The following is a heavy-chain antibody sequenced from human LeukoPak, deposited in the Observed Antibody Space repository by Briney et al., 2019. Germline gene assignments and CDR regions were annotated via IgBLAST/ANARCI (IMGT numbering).Heavy chain of an antibody. Sequence: GGSLRLSCAASGFTFSSYWMSWVRQAPGKGLEWVATIRSYSSYRHYGDSVKGRFTISRDDAERSVYLQMDNVRVEDTAVYFCTRYSEVYYYVDVWGTGTTVTVSS. V-gene: IGHV3-21*01. D-gene: IGHD2-21*01. CDR1: GFTFSSYW. J-gene: IGHJ6*03. CDR2: IRSYSSYR. CDR3: TRYSEVYYYVDV.